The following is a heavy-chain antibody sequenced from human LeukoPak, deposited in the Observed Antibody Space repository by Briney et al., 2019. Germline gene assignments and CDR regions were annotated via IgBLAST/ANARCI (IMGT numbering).Heavy chain of an antibody. Sequence: GGSLRLSCAASGFTVSRNYMSWVRQAPGRGLEWVSVIYSGGTTYYADSVKGRFTISRDISKNTLYLQMNSLTAEDTAVYFCARGGYSCGSQYYFDYWGQGTLVTVFS. J-gene: IGHJ4*02. CDR2: IYSGGTT. CDR1: GFTVSRNY. CDR3: ARGGYSCGSQYYFDY. V-gene: IGHV3-53*01. D-gene: IGHD3-22*01.